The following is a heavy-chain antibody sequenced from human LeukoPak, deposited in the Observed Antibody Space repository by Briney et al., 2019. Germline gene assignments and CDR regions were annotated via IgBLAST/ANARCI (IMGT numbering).Heavy chain of an antibody. J-gene: IGHJ2*01. CDR3: ARQGGWGNAPLSYFDL. CDR1: GGSISSYY. D-gene: IGHD3-16*01. V-gene: IGHV4-4*09. CDR2: IYTSGST. Sequence: SETLSLTCTVSGGSISSYYWSWIRQPPGKGLEWIGYIYTSGSTNYNPSLKSGVTISVDTSKNQFSLKLSSVTAADTAVYYCARQGGWGNAPLSYFDLWGRGTLVTVSS.